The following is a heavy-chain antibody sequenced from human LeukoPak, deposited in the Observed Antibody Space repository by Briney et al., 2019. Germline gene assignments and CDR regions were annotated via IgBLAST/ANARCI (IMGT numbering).Heavy chain of an antibody. D-gene: IGHD6-19*01. J-gene: IGHJ4*02. Sequence: GGSLRLSCAASGFILSNAWMNWVRQAPGKGLEWVGHIKSKTDGGTADYAAPVKGRFTISRDDSKNMVYLQMNSLKTEDTAVYYCTTDFENSGWVGAFNGHWGQGTLVTVSS. CDR3: TTDFENSGWVGAFNGH. V-gene: IGHV3-15*01. CDR2: IKSKTDGGTA. CDR1: GFILSNAW.